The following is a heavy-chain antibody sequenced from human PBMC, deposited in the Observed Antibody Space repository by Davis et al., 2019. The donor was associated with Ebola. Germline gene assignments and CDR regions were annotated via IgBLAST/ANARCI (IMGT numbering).Heavy chain of an antibody. V-gene: IGHV1-18*01. CDR3: ALSLGYWSRTNCFSWFDP. J-gene: IGHJ5*02. CDR2: ISPYNGDT. Sequence: ASVQVSCKTSGYSFTSYGISWVRQAPGRGLEWLGWISPYNGDTSDSQRVQGRVSLTTDTSTSTVYRELRSLTSDDTAMYYCALSLGYWSRTNCFSWFDPWGQGTLVTVSP. CDR1: GYSFTSYG. D-gene: IGHD2-2*01.